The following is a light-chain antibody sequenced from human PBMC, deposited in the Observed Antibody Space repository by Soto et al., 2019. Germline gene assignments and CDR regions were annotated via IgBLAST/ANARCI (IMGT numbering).Light chain of an antibody. CDR3: SSYTTSGTLV. Sequence: QSALTQPASVSGSPGQSITLSCTGTSSDVGGYNFVSWYQQHAGKAPKLMIYEVNNRPSGVSNRFSGSKSGNTASLTISGLQAEDEADYYCSSYTTSGTLVFGGGTKLTVL. J-gene: IGLJ2*01. V-gene: IGLV2-14*01. CDR1: SSDVGGYNF. CDR2: EVN.